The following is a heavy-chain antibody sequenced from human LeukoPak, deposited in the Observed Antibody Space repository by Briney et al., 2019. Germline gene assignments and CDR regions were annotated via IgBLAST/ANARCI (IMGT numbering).Heavy chain of an antibody. D-gene: IGHD3-3*01. CDR3: ARQNDFRLDY. CDR1: GYTFSSYW. V-gene: IGHV5-51*01. CDR2: IYPGDSDT. Sequence: GESLKISCKGSGYTFSSYWIGWVRQMPGKGLEWMGIIYPGDSDTRYSPSLQGQVAISVDTSIGTAYLQWGSLKASDTAIYYCARQNDFRLDYWGQGTLVTVSS. J-gene: IGHJ4*02.